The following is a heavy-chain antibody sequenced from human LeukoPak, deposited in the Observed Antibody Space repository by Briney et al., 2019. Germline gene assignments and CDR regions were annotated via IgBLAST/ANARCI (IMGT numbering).Heavy chain of an antibody. V-gene: IGHV1-46*01. CDR3: ARTRDDYTHADY. J-gene: IGHJ4*02. CDR1: GCTFTSYN. Sequence: GASVKVSCKASGCTFTSYNMHWVRQAPGQGLEWMGIINPSGGSTSYAQKFQGRVTMTRDTSTSTVYMELSSLRSEDTAVYYCARTRDDYTHADYWGQGTLVTVSS. CDR2: INPSGGST. D-gene: IGHD5-24*01.